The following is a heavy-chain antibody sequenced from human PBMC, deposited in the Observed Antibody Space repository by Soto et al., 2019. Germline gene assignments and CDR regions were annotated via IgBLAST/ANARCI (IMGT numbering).Heavy chain of an antibody. CDR3: AREYGGSRVFDN. V-gene: IGHV1-46*01. CDR2: INPSADST. J-gene: IGHJ4*02. CDR1: GYSFTNYF. Sequence: ASVKVSCKTSGYSFTNYFIHWVRQAPGQGLEWMGIINPSADSTNYAQKFQGRVTVTRDTSTSTVYMELRSLRPEDTAVYYCAREYGGSRVFDNWGQGTLVTVSS. D-gene: IGHD1-26*01.